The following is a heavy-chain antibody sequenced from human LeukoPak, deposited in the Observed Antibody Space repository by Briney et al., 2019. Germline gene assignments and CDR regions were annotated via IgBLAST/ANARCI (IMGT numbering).Heavy chain of an antibody. CDR1: GGSISSSSYY. J-gene: IGHJ3*02. Sequence: PSETLSLTCTVSGGSISSSSYYWGWIRQPPGKGLEWIRSTDHDGSSYYNPALKSRVAVSVDTSKNQFSLKLSSVTAADTAVYYCARQGKWGYSYGDWKDAFDIWGQGTMVTVSS. CDR2: TDHDGSS. CDR3: ARQGKWGYSYGDWKDAFDI. D-gene: IGHD5-18*01. V-gene: IGHV4-39*01.